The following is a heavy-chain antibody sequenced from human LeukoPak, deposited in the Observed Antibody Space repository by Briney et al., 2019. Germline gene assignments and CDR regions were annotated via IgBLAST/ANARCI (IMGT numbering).Heavy chain of an antibody. D-gene: IGHD3-10*01. CDR3: ARERSMVLGMSWFVP. CDR1: GVSISSYY. Sequence: SETLSLTCTDSGVSISSYYWSWIRQPPGKALEWIGYIYYSGSTNYNPSLKSRVTISVDTSKNQFSLKLSSVTAADTAVYYCARERSMVLGMSWFVPWGRRTLVTVSS. CDR2: IYYSGST. V-gene: IGHV4-59*01. J-gene: IGHJ5*02.